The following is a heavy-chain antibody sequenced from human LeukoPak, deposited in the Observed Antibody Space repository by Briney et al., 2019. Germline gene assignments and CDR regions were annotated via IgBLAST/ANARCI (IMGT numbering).Heavy chain of an antibody. CDR1: GFTFSSYE. CDR2: ISSSGSTI. D-gene: IGHD5-24*01. V-gene: IGHV3-48*03. J-gene: IGHJ4*02. CDR3: AVATIKDYFDY. Sequence: GALRLSCAASGFTFSSYEMNWVRQAPGKGLEWVSYISSSGSTIYYADSVKGRFTISRDNAKNSLYLQTNSLRAEDTAVYYCAVATIKDYFDYWGQGTLVTVSS.